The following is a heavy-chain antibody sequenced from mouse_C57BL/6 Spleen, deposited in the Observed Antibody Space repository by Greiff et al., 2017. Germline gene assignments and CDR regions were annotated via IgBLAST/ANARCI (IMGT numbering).Heavy chain of an antibody. J-gene: IGHJ2*01. CDR3: ARGDGGYFDY. Sequence: EVQLQESEGGLVQPGSSMKLSCTASGFTFSDYYMAWVRQVPEKGLEWVANINSDGSSTYYLDSLKSRFLISRDTAKNILYLQMSSLKSEDTATYYCARGDGGYFDYWGQGTTRTVSS. CDR2: INSDGSST. CDR1: GFTFSDYY. V-gene: IGHV5-16*01. D-gene: IGHD2-3*01.